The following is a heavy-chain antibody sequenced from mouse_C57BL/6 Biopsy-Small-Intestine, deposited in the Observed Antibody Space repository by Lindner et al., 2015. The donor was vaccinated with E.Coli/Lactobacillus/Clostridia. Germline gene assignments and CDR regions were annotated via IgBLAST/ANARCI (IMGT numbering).Heavy chain of an antibody. CDR3: ASGTLGTSPNAFNI. D-gene: IGHD3-3*01. CDR2: INPNTGGA. J-gene: IGHJ3*01. V-gene: IGHV1-72*04. CDR1: GYSFTGYY. Sequence: SVKVSCKASGYSFTGYYMHWVRQAPGQGLEWMGRINPNTGGAKYAQKFQDRVSMTSDTSITTAHVELSRLRSDDTAVYYCASGTLGTSPNAFNIWGQGTMVAVSS.